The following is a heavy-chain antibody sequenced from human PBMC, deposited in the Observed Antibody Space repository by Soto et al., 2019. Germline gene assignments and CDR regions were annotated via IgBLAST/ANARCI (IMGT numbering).Heavy chain of an antibody. CDR3: ARRTSGWEAAFDY. D-gene: IGHD6-19*01. V-gene: IGHV3-23*01. CDR2: ISGSGGST. J-gene: IGHJ4*02. Sequence: EVQLLESGGGLVQPGGSLRLSCAASGFTFSSYAMSWVRQAPGKGLEWVSAISGSGGSTYYADSVKGRFTISRDNSKNTLYLQMNSLRAEDTAVYYCARRTSGWEAAFDYWGQGTLVTVSS. CDR1: GFTFSSYA.